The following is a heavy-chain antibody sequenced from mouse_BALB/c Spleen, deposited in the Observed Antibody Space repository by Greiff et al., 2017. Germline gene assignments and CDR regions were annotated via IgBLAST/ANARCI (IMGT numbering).Heavy chain of an antibody. CDR1: GFTFSSYA. D-gene: IGHD1-2*01. CDR2: ISSGGST. V-gene: IGHV5-6-5*01. Sequence: EVMLVESGGGLVKPGGSLKLSCAASGFTFSSYAMSWVRQTPEKRLEWVASISSGGSTYYPDSVKGRFTISRDNARNILYLQMSSLRSEDTAMYYCAREDYGYPYWYFDVWGAGTTVTVSS. J-gene: IGHJ1*01. CDR3: AREDYGYPYWYFDV.